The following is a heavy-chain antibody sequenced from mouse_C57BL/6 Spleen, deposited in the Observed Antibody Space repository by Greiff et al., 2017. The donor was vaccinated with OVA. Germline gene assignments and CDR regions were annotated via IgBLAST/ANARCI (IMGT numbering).Heavy chain of an antibody. Sequence: EVHLVESGAELVKPGASVKLSCTASGFNIKDYYMHWVKQRTEQGLEWIGRIDPEDGETKYAPKFQGKATITADTSSNTAYLQLSSLTSEDTAVYYCARYRGSSWYFDVWGTGTTVTVSS. J-gene: IGHJ1*03. CDR3: ARYRGSSWYFDV. CDR1: GFNIKDYY. CDR2: IDPEDGET. D-gene: IGHD1-1*01. V-gene: IGHV14-2*01.